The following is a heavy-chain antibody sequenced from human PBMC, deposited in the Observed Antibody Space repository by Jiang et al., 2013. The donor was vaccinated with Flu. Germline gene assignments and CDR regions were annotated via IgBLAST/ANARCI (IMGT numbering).Heavy chain of an antibody. CDR2: INPNSGGT. J-gene: IGHJ5*02. CDR1: Y. V-gene: IGHV1-2*06. Sequence: YMHWVRQAPGQGLEWMGRINPNSGGTNYAQKFQGRVTMTRDTSISTAYMELSRLRSDDTAVYYCARDEGRNWFDPWGQGTLVTVSS. CDR3: ARDEGRNWFDP.